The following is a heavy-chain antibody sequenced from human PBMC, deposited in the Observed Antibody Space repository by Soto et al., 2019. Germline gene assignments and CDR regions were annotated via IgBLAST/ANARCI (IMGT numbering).Heavy chain of an antibody. V-gene: IGHV2-5*01. CDR2: IYWNDDK. CDR1: GFSLRTSGVG. CDR3: AKSGSSGWYGWFDP. D-gene: IGHD6-19*01. Sequence: GPTLGNPTQTLTLTCIFSGFSLRTSGVGVGWIRQPPGKGLEWLGFIYWNDDKRYSPSLKSRRTITKDTSKNQVVLTMKNMDPVDTATYYCAKSGSSGWYGWFDPWGQGTLVTVSS. J-gene: IGHJ5*02.